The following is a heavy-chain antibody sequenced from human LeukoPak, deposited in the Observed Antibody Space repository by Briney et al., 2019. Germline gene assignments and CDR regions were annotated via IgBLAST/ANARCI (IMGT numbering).Heavy chain of an antibody. CDR1: GGSMSSNY. Sequence: SETLSLTCTVSGGSMSSNYWSWIRQPPGKGLEWIGCMYYSGSPNYNPSLKSRVTMSVDTSKNQFSLKLTSVTTADTAVYFCARGRIGGANWGQGTLLTVSS. V-gene: IGHV4-59*01. CDR3: ARGRIGGAN. CDR2: MYYSGSP. D-gene: IGHD4-23*01. J-gene: IGHJ4*02.